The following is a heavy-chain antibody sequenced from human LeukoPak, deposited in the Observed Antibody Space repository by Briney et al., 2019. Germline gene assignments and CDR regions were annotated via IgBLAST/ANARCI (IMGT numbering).Heavy chain of an antibody. Sequence: GSLRLSCAASGFTFSSYEMNWIRQPPGKGLEWIGEINHSGSTNYNPSLKSRVTISVDTSKNQFSLKLSSVTAADTSVYYCARLVSADQTYDSSGLNDYWGQGTLVTVSS. CDR3: ARLVSADQTYDSSGLNDY. CDR2: INHSGST. D-gene: IGHD3-22*01. J-gene: IGHJ4*02. CDR1: GFTFSSYE. V-gene: IGHV4-34*01.